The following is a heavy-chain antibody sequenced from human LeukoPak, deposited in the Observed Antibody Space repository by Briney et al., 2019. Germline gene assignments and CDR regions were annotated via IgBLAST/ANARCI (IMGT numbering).Heavy chain of an antibody. CDR2: VSGSGSTI. V-gene: IGHV3-48*03. CDR3: ARSWRFYFDF. CDR1: GLHFSTYE. J-gene: IGHJ4*02. Sequence: GVSLRLSCAASGLHFSTYEMNWVRQAPGKGLEWISCVSGSGSTIYYADSVKGRFTISRDNAKNSLYLQMSSLRAEDTAVYYCARSWRFYFDFWGQGTLVTVSS. D-gene: IGHD3-3*01.